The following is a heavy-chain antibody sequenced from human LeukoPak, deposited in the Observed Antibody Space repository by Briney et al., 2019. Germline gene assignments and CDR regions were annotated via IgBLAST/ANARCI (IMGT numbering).Heavy chain of an antibody. CDR1: GGSISSYY. CDR3: ARINRGWAYDY. CDR2: IYYSGST. D-gene: IGHD3-10*01. Sequence: SETLSLTCTVSGGSISSYYWGWIRQPPGKGLEWIGSIYYSGSTYYNPSLKSRVTISVDTSKNQFSLKLSSVTAADTAVYYCARINRGWAYDYWGQGTLVTVSS. V-gene: IGHV4-39*01. J-gene: IGHJ4*02.